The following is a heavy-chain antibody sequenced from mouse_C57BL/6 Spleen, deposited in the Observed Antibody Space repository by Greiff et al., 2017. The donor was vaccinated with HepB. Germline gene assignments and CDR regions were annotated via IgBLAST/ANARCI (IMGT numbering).Heavy chain of an antibody. CDR1: GYTFTSYG. CDR3: ATPDSSGPPFDY. CDR2: IYPRSGNT. V-gene: IGHV1-81*01. D-gene: IGHD3-2*02. Sequence: QVQLQQSGAELARPGASVKLSCKASGYTFTSYGISWVKQRTGQGLEWIGEIYPRSGNTYYNEKFKGKATLTADKSSSTAYMELRSLTSEDSAVYLCATPDSSGPPFDYWGQGTTLTVSS. J-gene: IGHJ2*01.